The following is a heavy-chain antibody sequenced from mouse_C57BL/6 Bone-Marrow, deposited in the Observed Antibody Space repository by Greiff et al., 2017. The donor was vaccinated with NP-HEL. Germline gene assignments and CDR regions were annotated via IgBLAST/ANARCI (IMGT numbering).Heavy chain of an antibody. J-gene: IGHJ4*01. D-gene: IGHD1-1*01. CDR3: TTGGSSPYAMDY. Sequence: EVKLMESGAELVRPGASVKLSCTVSGFNIKDDYMHWVKQRPEQGLEWIGWIDPENGDTEYASKFKGQATITADTSSNTAYRQRSSLTAEDTAGYYCTTGGSSPYAMDYWGQGTSVTVSS. CDR2: IDPENGDT. V-gene: IGHV14-4*01. CDR1: GFNIKDDY.